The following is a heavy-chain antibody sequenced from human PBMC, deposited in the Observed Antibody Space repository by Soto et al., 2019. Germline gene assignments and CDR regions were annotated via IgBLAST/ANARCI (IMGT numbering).Heavy chain of an antibody. V-gene: IGHV1-18*01. Sequence: QVQLVQSGAEVNKPGASVKVSCKTSGYTFTTYGVSWLRQPPGLGLVWMGWISGDNGNTNSATTFQGRVSPTTDTPTSTTYMELRSLRSDHTSVYYCARVERTYCISDNCEHYFDYWGQGKGVTVSS. CDR1: GYTFTTYG. CDR3: ARVERTYCISDNCEHYFDY. CDR2: ISGDNGNT. D-gene: IGHD2-15*01. J-gene: IGHJ4*02.